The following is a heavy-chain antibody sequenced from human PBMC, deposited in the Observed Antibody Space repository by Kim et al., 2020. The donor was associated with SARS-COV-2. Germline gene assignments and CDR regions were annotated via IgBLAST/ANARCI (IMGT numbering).Heavy chain of an antibody. CDR3: ARGSDWSKGGDC. V-gene: IGHV4-31*03. CDR1: AGSVNGGGFY. D-gene: IGHD3-9*01. CDR2: IHPSGSI. Sequence: SETLSITCTVSAGSVNGGGFYWSWTRQRPGKGLERIGYIHPSGSIYYNPSLQSRATISVDTSKNQFSLKLTSVTAADTAVYYCARGSDWSKGGDCWGRGTLVTVSS. J-gene: IGHJ4*02.